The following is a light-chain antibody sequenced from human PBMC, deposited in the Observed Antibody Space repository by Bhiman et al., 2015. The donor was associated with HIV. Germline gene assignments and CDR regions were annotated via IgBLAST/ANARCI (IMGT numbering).Light chain of an antibody. Sequence: QSALTQPASVSGSPGQSITISCTGTSSDIGPYNYVSWYQQHPGKAPKLIIYDVSKRPSGVSNRFSGSKSGNTASLTISGLQAEDEADYYCSSYTSSNTYVFGTGTKVTVL. CDR2: DVS. CDR1: SSDIGPYNY. J-gene: IGLJ1*01. V-gene: IGLV2-14*03. CDR3: SSYTSSNTYV.